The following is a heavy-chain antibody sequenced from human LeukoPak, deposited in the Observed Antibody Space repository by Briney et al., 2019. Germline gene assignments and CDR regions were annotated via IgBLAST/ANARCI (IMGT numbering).Heavy chain of an antibody. V-gene: IGHV3-7*05. CDR2: IKHDGSEK. CDR3: ARDGGSYYLDY. D-gene: IGHD1-26*01. J-gene: IGHJ4*02. Sequence: GGSLRLSCAASGFSFGSYWMSWVRQAPGKGLEWVAKIKHDGSEKYYVDSVKGRFTISRDNAKNSLYLQMNSLRAEDTAVYYFARDGGSYYLDYWGQGTLVTVSS. CDR1: GFSFGSYW.